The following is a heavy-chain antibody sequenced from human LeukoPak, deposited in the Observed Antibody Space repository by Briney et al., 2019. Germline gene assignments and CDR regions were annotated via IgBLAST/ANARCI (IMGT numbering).Heavy chain of an antibody. CDR2: IYYSGST. Sequence: SETLSLTCTVSGGSISSYYWSWIRQPPGKGLEWIGYIYYSGSTNYNPSLKSRVTISVDTSKNQFSLKLSSVTAADTAVYYCARGRPRVPAAITPRDYWGQGTLVTVSS. D-gene: IGHD2-2*01. V-gene: IGHV4-59*12. J-gene: IGHJ4*02. CDR1: GGSISSYY. CDR3: ARGRPRVPAAITPRDY.